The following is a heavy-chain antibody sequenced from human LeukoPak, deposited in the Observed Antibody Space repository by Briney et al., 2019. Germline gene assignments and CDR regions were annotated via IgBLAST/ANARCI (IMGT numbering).Heavy chain of an antibody. CDR1: GDSITTYS. J-gene: IGHJ2*01. Sequence: SETLSLTCTVSGDSITTYSWSWIRQPPGKGLEWIGYIYYSGRTNFNPSVKSRVTMSVDTSKDQFSLNLRSVTAADTAVYYCARTLYIDYDSRVWYFDLWGRGTRVSVSS. CDR3: ARTLYIDYDSRVWYFDL. V-gene: IGHV4-59*08. D-gene: IGHD5-12*01. CDR2: IYYSGRT.